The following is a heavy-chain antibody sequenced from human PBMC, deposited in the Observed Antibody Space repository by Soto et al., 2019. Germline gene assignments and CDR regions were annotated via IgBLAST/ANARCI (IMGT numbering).Heavy chain of an antibody. D-gene: IGHD2-21*02. Sequence: ASVKVSCKASGYTFTAYGFNWVRQAPGQGLEWMGWISVYTGNTNYAQNLQGRVTMTTDTSTRTAYMELRGLRSDDTAVYYCARGRAYCGGDCYLLDYWGQGPPVTVSS. V-gene: IGHV1-18*01. CDR3: ARGRAYCGGDCYLLDY. J-gene: IGHJ4*02. CDR1: GYTFTAYG. CDR2: ISVYTGNT.